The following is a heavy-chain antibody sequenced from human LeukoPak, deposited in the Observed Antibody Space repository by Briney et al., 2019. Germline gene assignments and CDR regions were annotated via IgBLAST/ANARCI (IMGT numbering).Heavy chain of an antibody. J-gene: IGHJ6*03. CDR2: ISNSGST. D-gene: IGHD3-3*01. Sequence: PSETLSPTCTVSGDSVSSGSHYWSWIRQPPGKGLECIGYISNSGSTNYNPSLKSRVTISVDTSKNQLSLNLNSVTAADTAVYYCARPYYDFWSGSYYYYMDVWGKGTTVTVSS. CDR1: GDSVSSGSHY. V-gene: IGHV4-61*01. CDR3: ARPYYDFWSGSYYYYMDV.